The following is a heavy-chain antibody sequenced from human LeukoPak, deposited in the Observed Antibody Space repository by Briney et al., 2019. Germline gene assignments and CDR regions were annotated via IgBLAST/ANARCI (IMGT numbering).Heavy chain of an antibody. CDR1: GYTFTGSY. J-gene: IGHJ4*02. D-gene: IGHD2-15*01. CDR2: VNPNSGAT. CDR3: TRSGGHDY. Sequence: ASVKVSCKASGYTFTGSYMHWVRQAPGQGLEWMGWVNPNSGATLYAQKFQGRVTMTRDTSVSTAYMELSSLGSDDTAVYYGTRSGGHDYWGQGTLVSVSS. V-gene: IGHV1-2*02.